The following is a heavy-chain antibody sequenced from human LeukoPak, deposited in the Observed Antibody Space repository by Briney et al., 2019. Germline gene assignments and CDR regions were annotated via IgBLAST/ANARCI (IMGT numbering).Heavy chain of an antibody. J-gene: IGHJ4*02. Sequence: GASVKVSCKASGGTFSSCAISWVRQAPGQGLEWMGGIIPIFGTANYAQKFQGRVTITADESTSTAYMELRSLRSDDTAVYYCARVTMVRGVIITSSRYFDYWGQGTLVTVSS. CDR3: ARVTMVRGVIITSSRYFDY. D-gene: IGHD3-10*01. V-gene: IGHV1-69*13. CDR1: GGTFSSCA. CDR2: IIPIFGTA.